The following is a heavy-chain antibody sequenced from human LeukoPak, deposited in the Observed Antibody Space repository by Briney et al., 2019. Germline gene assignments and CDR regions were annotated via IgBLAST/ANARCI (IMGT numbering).Heavy chain of an antibody. V-gene: IGHV4-59*08. CDR1: GGSISTYY. CDR2: ISYSGST. D-gene: IGHD1/OR15-1a*01. J-gene: IGHJ4*02. Sequence: SETLSLTCTVSGGSISTYYWSWIRQPPGKGLEWIGYISYSGSTNYNPSLKSRVTISLDTSKNQFALKLSSVTAADTAVYYCARIIIGTRSKFDYWGQGTLVTVSS. CDR3: ARIIIGTRSKFDY.